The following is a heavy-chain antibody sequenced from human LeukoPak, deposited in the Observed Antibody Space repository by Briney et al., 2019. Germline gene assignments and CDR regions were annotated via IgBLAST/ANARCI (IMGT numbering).Heavy chain of an antibody. V-gene: IGHV1-69*05. J-gene: IGHJ5*02. CDR2: IIPIFGTA. CDR1: GGTFSSYA. D-gene: IGHD3-3*01. Sequence: ASVKVSCKASGGTFSSYAISWVRQAPGQGLEWMGGIIPIFGTANYAQKFQGRVTITTDESTSTAYMELSSLRSEDTAVYYCARASGYYDFAFAWFDPWGQGTLVTVSS. CDR3: ARASGYYDFAFAWFDP.